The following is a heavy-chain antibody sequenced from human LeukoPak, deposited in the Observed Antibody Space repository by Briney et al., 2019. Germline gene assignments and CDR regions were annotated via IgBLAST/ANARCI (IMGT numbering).Heavy chain of an antibody. V-gene: IGHV4-34*01. CDR2: INHSGST. J-gene: IGHJ4*02. CDR3: ARERGQADY. D-gene: IGHD3-10*01. Sequence: SETLSLTCAVYGGSFSGYYWSWIRQPPGKGLEWIGEINHSGSTNYNPSLKSRVTISVDTSKNQFSLKLSSVTAADTAVNYCARERGQADYWGQGTLVTVSS. CDR1: GGSFSGYY.